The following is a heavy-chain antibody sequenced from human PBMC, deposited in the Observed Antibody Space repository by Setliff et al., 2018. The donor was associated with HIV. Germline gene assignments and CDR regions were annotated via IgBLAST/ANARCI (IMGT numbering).Heavy chain of an antibody. CDR1: GESMSGYF. CDR3: VRGRDFIVRHLHFTAGGAYDV. D-gene: IGHD2-21*01. Sequence: CAFYGESMSGYFWTWIRQSPGTGLEWLGEIAHSGGTNYKSSLKSRLTISVDPSRNQFSLRLTSVTVADTAVYYCVRGRDFIVRHLHFTAGGAYDVWGPGTLVTVSS. CDR2: IAHSGGT. J-gene: IGHJ3*01. V-gene: IGHV4-34*01.